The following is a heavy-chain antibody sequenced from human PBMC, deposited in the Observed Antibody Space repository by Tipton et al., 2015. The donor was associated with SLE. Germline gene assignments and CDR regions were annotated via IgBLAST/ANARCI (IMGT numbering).Heavy chain of an antibody. CDR2: ISSSSSYT. CDR1: GFTFSDYY. V-gene: IGHV3-11*06. Sequence: SLRLSCAASGFTFSDYYMSWIRQAPGKGLEWVSYISSSSSYTNYADSVKGRFTISRDNSKNTLYLQMNSLRAEDTAVYYCAKDTDYLGYWGQGTLVTVSS. J-gene: IGHJ4*02. CDR3: AKDTDYLGY.